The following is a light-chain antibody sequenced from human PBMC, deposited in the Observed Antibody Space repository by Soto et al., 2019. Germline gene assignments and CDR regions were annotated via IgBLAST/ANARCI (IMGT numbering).Light chain of an antibody. V-gene: IGLV1-40*01. Sequence: QSVLTQPPSVSGAPGQRVTISCTGSSSNIGAGYDVHWYQQLPGTAPKLLIYGNSNRTSGVPDRFSGSKSGTSASLAITVLQAEDEADDYCQSYDSSLSGYVVFGGGTKLTVL. CDR2: GNS. CDR3: QSYDSSLSGYVV. J-gene: IGLJ2*01. CDR1: SSNIGAGYD.